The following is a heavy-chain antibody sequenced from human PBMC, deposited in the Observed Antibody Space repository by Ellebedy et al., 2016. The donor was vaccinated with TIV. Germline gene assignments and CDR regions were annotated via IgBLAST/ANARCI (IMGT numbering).Heavy chain of an antibody. D-gene: IGHD3-22*01. Sequence: PGGSLRLSCAASRFTFRNYGMHWVRQAPGKGLECVAVISYDGTNKDYADSLKGRLTISRDNSKNTLYLQMNSLRTEDTAVYYCVRGGAYDSSWPLDYWGQGTLITVSS. CDR2: ISYDGTNK. CDR3: VRGGAYDSSWPLDY. CDR1: RFTFRNYG. V-gene: IGHV3-30*03. J-gene: IGHJ4*02.